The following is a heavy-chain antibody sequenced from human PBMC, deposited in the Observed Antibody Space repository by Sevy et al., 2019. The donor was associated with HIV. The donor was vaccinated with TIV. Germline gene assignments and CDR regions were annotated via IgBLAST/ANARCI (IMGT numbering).Heavy chain of an antibody. V-gene: IGHV1-18*04. J-gene: IGHJ6*03. D-gene: IGHD2-2*01. Sequence: ASVKVSCQGVGYTFTSYGISWVRHAPGQGLEWMGWISASTGKTYSSQNLQGRVTLTTDTSTTTAYVELRSLRFDDTAVYYCARTSVGFSDYYYMDVWGKGTTVTVSS. CDR1: GYTFTSYG. CDR2: ISASTGKT. CDR3: ARTSVGFSDYYYMDV.